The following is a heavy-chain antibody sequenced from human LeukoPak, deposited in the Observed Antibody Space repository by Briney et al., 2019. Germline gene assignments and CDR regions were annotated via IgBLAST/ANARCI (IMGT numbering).Heavy chain of an antibody. V-gene: IGHV4-34*01. Sequence: SETLSLTCAVYGGSFSGYYWSWIRQPPGKGLEWIGEINHSGSTNYNPSLKSRVTMSVDTSKNQFSLKLSSVTAADTAVYYCARVSNYDFWSGYSEPGYFDYWGQGTLVTVSS. J-gene: IGHJ4*02. CDR3: ARVSNYDFWSGYSEPGYFDY. D-gene: IGHD3-3*01. CDR2: INHSGST. CDR1: GGSFSGYY.